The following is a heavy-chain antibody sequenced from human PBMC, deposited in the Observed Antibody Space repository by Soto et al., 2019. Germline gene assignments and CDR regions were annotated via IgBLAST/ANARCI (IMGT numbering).Heavy chain of an antibody. Sequence: SETLSLTCTVSGGSISSYYWSWIRQPPGKGLEWIGYIYYSGSTNYNPSLKSRVTISVDTSKNQFSLKPSSVTAADTAVYYCARTLVLRYFDWFPAAFDIWGQGTMVTVSS. CDR2: IYYSGST. D-gene: IGHD3-9*01. CDR1: GGSISSYY. J-gene: IGHJ3*02. V-gene: IGHV4-59*01. CDR3: ARTLVLRYFDWFPAAFDI.